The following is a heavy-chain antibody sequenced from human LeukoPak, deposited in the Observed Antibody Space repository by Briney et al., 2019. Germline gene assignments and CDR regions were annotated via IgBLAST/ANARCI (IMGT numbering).Heavy chain of an antibody. CDR3: ARVRSGSYFDY. J-gene: IGHJ4*02. CDR1: GLTFSSYW. D-gene: IGHD1-26*01. V-gene: IGHV3-74*01. CDR2: ITSDGSFT. Sequence: GGSLRLSCAASGLTFSSYWMHWVRQAPGKGLVWVSRITSDGSFTTYADFVKGRFTISRDNAKNTLYLQMNSLRAEDTAVYYCARVRSGSYFDYWGQGTLVTVSS.